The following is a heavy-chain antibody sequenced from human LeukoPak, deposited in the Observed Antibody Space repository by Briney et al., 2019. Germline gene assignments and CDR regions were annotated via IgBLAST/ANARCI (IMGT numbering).Heavy chain of an antibody. J-gene: IGHJ4*02. Sequence: GGSLRLPCAASGFSFSTYNMNWVRQAPGQRLEWVSSITSGSSYIYYADSVKGRFTISRDNSENSLYLQMDSLTAEDTAVYFCTRKGSQWDFLVDYWGQGTRVAVSP. CDR2: ITSGSSYI. V-gene: IGHV3-21*01. CDR3: TRKGSQWDFLVDY. CDR1: GFSFSTYN. D-gene: IGHD2/OR15-2a*01.